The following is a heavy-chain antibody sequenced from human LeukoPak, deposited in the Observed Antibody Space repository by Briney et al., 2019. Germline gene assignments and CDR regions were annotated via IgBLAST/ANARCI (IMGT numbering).Heavy chain of an antibody. Sequence: GGSLRLSCAASGFTFSSDAMHWVRQAPGKGLEYVSAISSNGGTTHYGNSVRGRFTISRDNSKNTLYLQMGSLRAEDMAVYFCARSSGYGYYFDYWGQGTLVTVSS. D-gene: IGHD3-22*01. CDR2: ISSNGGTT. V-gene: IGHV3-64*01. CDR3: ARSSGYGYYFDY. J-gene: IGHJ4*02. CDR1: GFTFSSDA.